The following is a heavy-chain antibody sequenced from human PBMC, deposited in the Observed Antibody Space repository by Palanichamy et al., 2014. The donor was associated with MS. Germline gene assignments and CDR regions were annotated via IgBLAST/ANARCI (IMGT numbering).Heavy chain of an antibody. Sequence: EVQLVESGGGLVQPGRSLRLSCTASGFAFGDYAMSWVRQAPGKGLEWVGFIRSKAYGGTTEYAASVKGRFTISRDDSKSIAYLQMNSLKTEDTAVYYCTRDSSGYHDAFDIWGQGTMVTVSS. CDR2: IRSKAYGGTT. V-gene: IGHV3-49*04. D-gene: IGHD3-22*01. CDR3: TRDSSGYHDAFDI. CDR1: GFAFGDYA. J-gene: IGHJ3*02.